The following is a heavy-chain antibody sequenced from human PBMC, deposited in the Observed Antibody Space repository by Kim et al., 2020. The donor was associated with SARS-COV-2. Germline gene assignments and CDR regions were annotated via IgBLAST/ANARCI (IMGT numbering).Heavy chain of an antibody. J-gene: IGHJ4*02. CDR2: IWYDGSNK. CDR3: AKEGNCNGGRCSPLFDY. V-gene: IGHV3-33*06. Sequence: GGSLRLSCAASGFIFSSYAMHWVRQAPGKGLEWVAVIWYDGSNKYYADSVKGRFTISRDNSKNTLYLHMNSLRAEDTAVYYCAKEGNCNGGRCSPLFDYWGQGTLVTVSS. D-gene: IGHD2-15*01. CDR1: GFIFSSYA.